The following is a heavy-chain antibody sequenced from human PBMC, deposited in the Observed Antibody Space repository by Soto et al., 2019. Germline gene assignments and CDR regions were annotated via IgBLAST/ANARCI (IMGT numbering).Heavy chain of an antibody. V-gene: IGHV3-23*01. D-gene: IGHD1-1*01. CDR1: GFTFSSHA. CDR2: ISNGGSVT. Sequence: WGSLRLSWAASGFTFSSHAMNWDRQAPGRGLQWVSAISNGGSVTYYADSVKGRFTICRDNSKNTLFLQMNNLRAEDTAVHYRANCRRTGWHYGMDVWGQGTTVTVSS. CDR3: ANCRRTGWHYGMDV. J-gene: IGHJ6*02.